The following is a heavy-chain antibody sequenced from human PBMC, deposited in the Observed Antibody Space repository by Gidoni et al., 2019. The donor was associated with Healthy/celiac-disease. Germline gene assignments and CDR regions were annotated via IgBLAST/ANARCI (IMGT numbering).Heavy chain of an antibody. V-gene: IGHV4-59*01. Sequence: QVQLHESGPGLVKPSETLSLTCTATGGSISSYYWSWIRQPPGKGLEWIGYIYYSGSTNYNPSLKSRVTISVDTSKNQFSLKLSSVTAADTAVYYCARAWSGSYHYYYYGMDVWGQGTTVTVSS. J-gene: IGHJ6*02. CDR2: IYYSGST. CDR3: ARAWSGSYHYYYYGMDV. D-gene: IGHD1-26*01. CDR1: GGSISSYY.